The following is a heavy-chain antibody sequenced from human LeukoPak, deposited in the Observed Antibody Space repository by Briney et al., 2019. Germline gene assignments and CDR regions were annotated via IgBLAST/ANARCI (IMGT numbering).Heavy chain of an antibody. V-gene: IGHV3-11*04. CDR2: ISSSGSTI. CDR3: AREAPYYYDSSGSPGGYFQH. Sequence: PGGSLRLSCAASGFTFSDYYMSWIRQAPGKGLEWVSYISSSGSTIYYADSVKGRFTISRDNAKNSLYLQMNSLRAEDTAVYYCAREAPYYYDSSGSPGGYFQHWGQGTLVTVSS. CDR1: GFTFSDYY. J-gene: IGHJ1*01. D-gene: IGHD3-22*01.